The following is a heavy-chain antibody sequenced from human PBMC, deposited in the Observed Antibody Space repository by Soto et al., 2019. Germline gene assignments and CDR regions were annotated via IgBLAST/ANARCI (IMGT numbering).Heavy chain of an antibody. Sequence: EVQLVESGGGLVQPGGSLRLSCAASGFTVSNNYMTWVRQAPGKGLEWVSIIYSGGSTFSAGRFTISRDSSENTVSLQMDRLRGDDTAVYYCARGDPGEDGLDVWGQGTTVTVSS. V-gene: IGHV3-66*01. J-gene: IGHJ6*02. CDR2: IYSGGST. CDR3: ARGDPGEDGLDV. CDR1: GFTVSNNY.